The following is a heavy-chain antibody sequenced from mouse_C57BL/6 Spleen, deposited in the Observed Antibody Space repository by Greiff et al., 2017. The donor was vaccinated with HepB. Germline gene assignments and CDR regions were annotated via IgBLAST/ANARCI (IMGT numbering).Heavy chain of an antibody. Sequence: EVKLMESGPGLVKPSQSLSLTCSVTGYSITSGYYWNWIRQFPGNKLEWMGYISYDGSNNYNPSLKNRISITRDTSKNQFFLKLNSVTTEDTATYYCAREEGLSRFAYWGQGTLVTVSA. J-gene: IGHJ3*01. V-gene: IGHV3-6*01. CDR3: AREEGLSRFAY. D-gene: IGHD1-1*02. CDR2: ISYDGSN. CDR1: GYSITSGYY.